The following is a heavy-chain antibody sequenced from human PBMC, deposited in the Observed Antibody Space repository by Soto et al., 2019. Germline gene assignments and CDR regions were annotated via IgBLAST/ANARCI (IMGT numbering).Heavy chain of an antibody. CDR1: GGTFSSYT. CDR2: IIPILGIA. D-gene: IGHD4-17*01. J-gene: IGHJ4*02. CDR3: AKDYGGKDGDY. V-gene: IGHV1-69*08. Sequence: QVQLVQSGAEVKKPGSSVKVSCKASGGTFSSYTISWVRQAPGQGLEWMGRIIPILGIANYAQKFQGRVTITADKSTSTAYMELSSLRSEDTAVYCCAKDYGGKDGDYWGQGTLVTVSS.